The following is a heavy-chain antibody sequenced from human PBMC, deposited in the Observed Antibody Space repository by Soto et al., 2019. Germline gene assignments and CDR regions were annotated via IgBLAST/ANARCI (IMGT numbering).Heavy chain of an antibody. Sequence: GGSLRLSCAASGFTFSNAWMNWVRQAPGKGLEWVGRIKSKTDGRTTDYAAPVKGRFTISRDDSKNTLYLQMNSLKTEDTAVYYCTTDLMWFGVVYGMDVWGQGTTGTVSS. CDR2: IKSKTDGRTT. V-gene: IGHV3-15*07. CDR3: TTDLMWFGVVYGMDV. D-gene: IGHD3-10*01. J-gene: IGHJ6*02. CDR1: GFTFSNAW.